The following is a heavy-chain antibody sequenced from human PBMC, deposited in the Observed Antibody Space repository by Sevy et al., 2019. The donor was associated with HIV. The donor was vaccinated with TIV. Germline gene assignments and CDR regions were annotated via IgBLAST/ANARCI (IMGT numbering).Heavy chain of an antibody. CDR3: GRPDGSGSWEAFDI. J-gene: IGHJ3*02. D-gene: IGHD3-10*01. CDR2: ITFSSNSI. CDR1: GFTVSTTY. V-gene: IGHV3-21*01. Sequence: GGSLRLSCAPSGFTVSTTYMSWVRQAPGKGLEWLSSITFSSNSIYYAHSVKGRFTISRDNAKKSLFLQLNSLRAEDTAGYYCGRPDGSGSWEAFDIWGQGTMVTVSS.